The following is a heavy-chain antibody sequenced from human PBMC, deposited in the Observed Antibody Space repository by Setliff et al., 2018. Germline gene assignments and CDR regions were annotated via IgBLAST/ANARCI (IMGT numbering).Heavy chain of an antibody. J-gene: IGHJ4*02. CDR3: ARGRNVAARLLDS. D-gene: IGHD6-6*01. CDR1: GGTFSYYY. CDR2: INHTGTT. Sequence: ETLSLTCAASGGTFSYYYWTWIRQPPGKGLEWVGEINHTGTTKYNPSLQSRVTISIDTSKDQFSLTVTSVTAADTAMCYCARGRNVAARLLDSWGQGTLVTVSS. V-gene: IGHV4-34*01.